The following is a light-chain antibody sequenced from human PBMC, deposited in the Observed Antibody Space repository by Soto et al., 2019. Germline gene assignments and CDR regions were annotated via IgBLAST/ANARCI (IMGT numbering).Light chain of an antibody. CDR1: QGISSS. CDR3: QQSYNTPQT. Sequence: DIQMTQSPSSVSASIGDRVTITCRASQGISSSLAWYQQKPGKAPKLLIYATSTLQSGVPSRFSGSGSGTVFTLTISSLQPEDFATYYCQQSYNTPQTFGQGTKVDIK. J-gene: IGKJ1*01. V-gene: IGKV1D-12*01. CDR2: ATS.